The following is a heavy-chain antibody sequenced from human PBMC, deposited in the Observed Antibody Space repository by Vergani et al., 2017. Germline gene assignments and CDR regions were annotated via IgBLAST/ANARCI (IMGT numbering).Heavy chain of an antibody. D-gene: IGHD4-17*01. Sequence: EVQLVQSGAEVKKPGATMKISCKVSGYTFTDHYMHWVKQAPGKGLEWMGLVDPEDGETIYAEKFKGRVTIAADTSTDTAHWELGSLRSEDTAVYYCATPQTVTTGGMEVWGQGTTVIVSS. V-gene: IGHV1-69-2*01. CDR3: ATPQTVTTGGMEV. J-gene: IGHJ6*02. CDR1: GYTFTDHY. CDR2: VDPEDGET.